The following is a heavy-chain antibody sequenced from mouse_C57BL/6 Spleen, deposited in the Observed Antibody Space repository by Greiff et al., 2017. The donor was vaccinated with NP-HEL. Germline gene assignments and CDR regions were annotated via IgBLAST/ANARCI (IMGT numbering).Heavy chain of an antibody. CDR1: GYTFTDYY. D-gene: IGHD1-1*01. CDR2: IYPGSGNT. Sequence: VQLVESGAELVRPGASVKLSCKASGYTFTDYYINWVKQRPGQGLEWIARIYPGSGNTYYNEKFKGKATLTAEKSSSTAYMQLSSLTSEDSAVYFCARSVDYWGQGTTLTVSS. J-gene: IGHJ2*01. V-gene: IGHV1-76*01. CDR3: ARSVDY.